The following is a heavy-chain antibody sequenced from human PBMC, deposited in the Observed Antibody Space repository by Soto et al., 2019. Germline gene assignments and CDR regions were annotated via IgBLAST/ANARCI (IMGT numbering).Heavy chain of an antibody. V-gene: IGHV1-2*02. D-gene: IGHD3-22*01. J-gene: IGHJ4*02. CDR1: GYTFTGYY. Sequence: ASVKVSCKASGYTFTGYYMHWVRQAPGQGLEWMGWINPNSGGTNCAQKFQGRVTMTRDTSISTAYMELSRLRSDDTAVYYCARLGNYYDSSGYFEWGQGTLVTVSS. CDR2: INPNSGGT. CDR3: ARLGNYYDSSGYFE.